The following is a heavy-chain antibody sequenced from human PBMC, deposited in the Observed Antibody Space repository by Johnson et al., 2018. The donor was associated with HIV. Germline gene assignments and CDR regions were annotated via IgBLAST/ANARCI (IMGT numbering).Heavy chain of an antibody. Sequence: VQLVESGGGVVRPGGSLRLSCAASAFTFDDYGMSWVRQAPGKGLEWVSGINWTGGRPGYADSVKARFTISRDNAKNSLYLQMNSLRAEDTALFYCARVSRLGDITMLSDAFDIWGQGTMVTVSS. J-gene: IGHJ3*02. CDR1: AFTFDDYG. D-gene: IGHD3-10*01. V-gene: IGHV3-20*04. CDR3: ARVSRLGDITMLSDAFDI. CDR2: INWTGGRP.